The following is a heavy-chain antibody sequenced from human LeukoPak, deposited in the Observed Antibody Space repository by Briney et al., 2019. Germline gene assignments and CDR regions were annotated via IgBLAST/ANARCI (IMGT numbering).Heavy chain of an antibody. J-gene: IGHJ4*02. Sequence: GGSLRLSCAASGFSFRGYSMSWVRQAPGRGLEWVSVIYSGGSTYYADSVKGRFTISRDNSRNTLYLQMNSLRAEDTAVYYCARELDSSGFFDYWGQGTLVTVSS. CDR1: GFSFRGYS. V-gene: IGHV3-66*01. CDR2: IYSGGST. CDR3: ARELDSSGFFDY. D-gene: IGHD3-22*01.